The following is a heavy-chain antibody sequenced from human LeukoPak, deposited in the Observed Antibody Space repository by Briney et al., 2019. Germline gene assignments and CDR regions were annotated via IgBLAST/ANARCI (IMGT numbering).Heavy chain of an antibody. J-gene: IGHJ4*02. CDR3: ARVFCSSATCQKSFDY. D-gene: IGHD2-2*01. CDR1: GGSISSYY. V-gene: IGHV4-59*01. CDR2: IYYSGST. Sequence: SETLSLTCTVSGGSISSYYWSWIRQPPGKGLEWIGYIYYSGSTNYNPSLKSRVTMSLDTSMNQFSLRLNSVTVADTAVYYCARVFCSSATCQKSFDYWGQGTLVTVSS.